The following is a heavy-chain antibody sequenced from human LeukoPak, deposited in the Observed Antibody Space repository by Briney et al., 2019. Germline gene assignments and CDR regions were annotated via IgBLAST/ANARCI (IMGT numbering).Heavy chain of an antibody. CDR1: GFTFSSYW. J-gene: IGHJ5*02. CDR3: ARGISGDFWSGYYHWFDP. Sequence: GGSLRLSCAASGFTFSSYWMSWVRQAPGKGLEWVANIKQDGSEKYYVDSVKGRFTISRDNAKNSLYLQMNSLRAEDTAVYYCARGISGDFWSGYYHWFDPWGQGTLVTVSS. CDR2: IKQDGSEK. D-gene: IGHD3-3*01. V-gene: IGHV3-7*03.